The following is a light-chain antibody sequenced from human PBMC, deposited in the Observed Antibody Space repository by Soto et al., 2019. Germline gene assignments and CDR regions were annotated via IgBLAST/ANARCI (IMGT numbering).Light chain of an antibody. CDR2: GAS. CDR3: QQHNNWPLT. V-gene: IGKV3-15*01. J-gene: IGKJ4*01. CDR1: QSVSSN. Sequence: EIVMTQSPATLSVSPGERATLSCRASQSVSSNLAWYQQKPGQAPRLLVYGASTRATGIPARFSGSGSGTQFTLTISRLQSEAFAVYYCQQHNNWPLTFGGGTKVEIK.